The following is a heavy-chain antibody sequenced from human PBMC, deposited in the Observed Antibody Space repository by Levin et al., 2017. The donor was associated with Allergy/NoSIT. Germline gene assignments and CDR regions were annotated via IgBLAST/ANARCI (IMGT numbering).Heavy chain of an antibody. D-gene: IGHD1-1*01. CDR1: GFTFSNYW. J-gene: IGHJ6*02. V-gene: IGHV3-74*01. Sequence: GESLKISCAASGFTFSNYWMHWVRQIAGKGLLWVSRINSDESTINYADSVKGRVTVSRDNTKNRLYLQMNGLRAEDTAVYYCVRGRPAMDNFYYNYDGMDVWGQGTTVTVSS. CDR3: VRGRPAMDNFYYNYDGMDV. CDR2: INSDESTI.